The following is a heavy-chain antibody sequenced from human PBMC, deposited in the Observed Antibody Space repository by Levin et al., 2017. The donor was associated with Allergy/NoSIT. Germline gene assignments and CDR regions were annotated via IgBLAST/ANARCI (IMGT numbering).Heavy chain of an antibody. CDR1: GFTFSSYA. V-gene: IGHV3-30*04. CDR3: ARGMTASYSRADY. J-gene: IGHJ4*02. CDR2: ISYDGSNK. D-gene: IGHD3-9*01. Sequence: GESLKISCAASGFTFSSYAMHWVRQAPGKGLEWVAVISYDGSNKYYADSVKGRFTISRDNSKNTLYLQMDNLRAEDTAIYYCARGMTASYSRADYWGQGTLVTVSS.